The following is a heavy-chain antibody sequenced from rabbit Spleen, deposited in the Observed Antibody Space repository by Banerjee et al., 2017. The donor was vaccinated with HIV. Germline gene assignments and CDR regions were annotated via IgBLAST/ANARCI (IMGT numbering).Heavy chain of an antibody. CDR3: ARDAGTSFSTYGMDL. D-gene: IGHD8-1*01. CDR1: GFSFNSGYD. V-gene: IGHV1S40*01. CDR2: IYAGSSDST. Sequence: QSLEESGGGLVKPGASLTLTCKASGFSFNSGYDMCWVRQAPGKGLEWIACIYAGSSDSTYSATWAKGRFTLSKTSSTTLTLQMTSLTAADTATYFCARDAGTSFSTYGMDLWGQGTLVTVS. J-gene: IGHJ6*01.